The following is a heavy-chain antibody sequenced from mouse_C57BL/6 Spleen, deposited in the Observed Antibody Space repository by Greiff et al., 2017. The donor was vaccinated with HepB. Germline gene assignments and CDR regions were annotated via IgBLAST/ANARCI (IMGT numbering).Heavy chain of an antibody. CDR1: GYTFTSYW. J-gene: IGHJ3*01. CDR2: IYPGSGST. V-gene: IGHV1-55*01. D-gene: IGHD1-1*01. CDR3: AVAEAD. Sequence: VQLQQPGAELVKPGASVKMSCKASGYTFTSYWMNWVKQRPGQGLEWIGDIYPGSGSTNYNEKFKSKATLTVDTTSSTAYMQLSSLTSGDSAVYYCAVAEADWGQGTLVTVSA.